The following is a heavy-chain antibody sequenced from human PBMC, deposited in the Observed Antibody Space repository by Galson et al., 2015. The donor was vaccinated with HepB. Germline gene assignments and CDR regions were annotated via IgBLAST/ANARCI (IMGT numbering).Heavy chain of an antibody. V-gene: IGHV5-10-1*01. CDR3: ARRLPKGTMVRGVRYNWFDP. J-gene: IGHJ5*02. CDR1: GYSFTSYW. D-gene: IGHD3-10*01. CDR2: IDPSDSYT. Sequence: QSGAEVKKPGESLRISCKGSGYSFTSYWISWVRQMPGKGLEWMGWIDPSDSYTNYSPSFQVHVTCSADKSISTAYLKWSSLKASDTAMYYCARRLPKGTMVRGVRYNWFDPWGQGTLVTVSS.